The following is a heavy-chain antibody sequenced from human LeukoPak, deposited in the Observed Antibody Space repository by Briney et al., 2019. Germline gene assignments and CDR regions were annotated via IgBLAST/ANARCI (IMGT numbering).Heavy chain of an antibody. Sequence: GGSLRLSCTASAFTVSSNCMSWVRQAPGKGLEWVSLIYTAGNTYYADPVKGRFTISRDISKNTLYLQMSSLRTDDTAMYYCARVAVEGREFFQRWGQGTLVTVSS. CDR1: AFTVSSNC. D-gene: IGHD6-19*01. J-gene: IGHJ1*01. V-gene: IGHV3-66*02. CDR2: IYTAGNT. CDR3: ARVAVEGREFFQR.